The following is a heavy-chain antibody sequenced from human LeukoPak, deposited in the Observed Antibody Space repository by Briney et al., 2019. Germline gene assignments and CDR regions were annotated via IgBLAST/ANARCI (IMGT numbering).Heavy chain of an antibody. Sequence: SETLSLTCTVSGGSISSYCWSWIRQPPGKGLEWIGSIYYSGTTHYNPSLESRVTISVDTSKNQFSLKLASVTAADTAIYYCAKGAGGFSYYNWFDPWGQGTLVTVSS. CDR3: AKGAGGFSYYNWFDP. CDR1: GGSISSYC. V-gene: IGHV4-39*07. J-gene: IGHJ5*02. D-gene: IGHD5-18*01. CDR2: IYYSGTT.